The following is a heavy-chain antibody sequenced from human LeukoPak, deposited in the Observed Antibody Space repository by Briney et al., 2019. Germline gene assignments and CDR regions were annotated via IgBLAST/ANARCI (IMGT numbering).Heavy chain of an antibody. CDR3: ARGMGYYYYMDV. CDR2: IYYSGST. V-gene: IGHV4-39*07. CDR1: GGAISSSSYY. D-gene: IGHD2-8*01. Sequence: SETLSLTCTVSGGAISSSSYYWGWIRQPPGKGLEWIGNIYYSGSTYYNPSLKSRVTISVDTSKNQFSLKLSSVTAADTAVYYCARGMGYYYYMDVWGKGTTVTVSS. J-gene: IGHJ6*03.